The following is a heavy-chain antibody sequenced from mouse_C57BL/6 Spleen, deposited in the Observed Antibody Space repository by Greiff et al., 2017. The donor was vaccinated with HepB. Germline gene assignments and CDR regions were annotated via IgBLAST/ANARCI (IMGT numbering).Heavy chain of an antibody. CDR3: AGYDYDWYFDV. D-gene: IGHD2-4*01. CDR1: GYAFSSSW. V-gene: IGHV1-82*01. CDR2: IYPGDGDT. J-gene: IGHJ1*03. Sequence: VQLQQSGPELVKPGASVKISCKASGYAFSSSWMNWVKQRPGKGLEWIGRIYPGDGDTNYNGKFKGKATLTADKSSSTAYMQLSILTSEDSAVYFCAGYDYDWYFDVWGTGTTVTVSS.